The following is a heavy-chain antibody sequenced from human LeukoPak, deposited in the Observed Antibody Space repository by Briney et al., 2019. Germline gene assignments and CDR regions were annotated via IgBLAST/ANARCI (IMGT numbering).Heavy chain of an antibody. J-gene: IGHJ4*02. V-gene: IGHV3-30*14. Sequence: GRSLRLSCAASGFTFSSYAMHWVRQAPGKGLEWVAVISYDGSNKYYADSVKGRFTISRDNSKNTLYLQMNSLRAEDTAVYYCARYPSSSWYKVGYFDYWGQGTLVTVSS. D-gene: IGHD6-13*01. CDR1: GFTFSSYA. CDR3: ARYPSSSWYKVGYFDY. CDR2: ISYDGSNK.